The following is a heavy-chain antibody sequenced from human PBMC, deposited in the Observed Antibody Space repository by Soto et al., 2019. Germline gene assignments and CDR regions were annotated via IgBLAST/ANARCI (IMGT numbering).Heavy chain of an antibody. J-gene: IGHJ4*02. Sequence: QVQLVQSEVEVKKPGASVKVSCKASGYTFTSYGISWVRQAPGQGPEWMGWISTYNGNTDYAQKLKGRVTMSTHTSTSTAYIELSSLRSDDTAVYYCAGDNYGDYGYWGQGTLVTVSS. CDR1: GYTFTSYG. D-gene: IGHD4-17*01. CDR3: AGDNYGDYGY. CDR2: ISTYNGNT. V-gene: IGHV1-18*01.